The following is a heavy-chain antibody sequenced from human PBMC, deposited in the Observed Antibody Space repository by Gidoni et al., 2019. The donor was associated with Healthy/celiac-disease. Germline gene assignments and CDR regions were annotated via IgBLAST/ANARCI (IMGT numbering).Heavy chain of an antibody. CDR1: GFTFDDYT. CDR3: AKDTYYYGSGRGYYGMDV. D-gene: IGHD3-10*01. CDR2: ISWDGGST. V-gene: IGHV3-43*01. Sequence: EVQLVESGGVVVQPGGSLRLSCAASGFTFDDYTMHWVRQAPGKGLEWVSLISWDGGSTYYADSVKGRFTISRDNSKNSLYLQMNSLRTEDTALYYCAKDTYYYGSGRGYYGMDVWGQGTTVTVSS. J-gene: IGHJ6*02.